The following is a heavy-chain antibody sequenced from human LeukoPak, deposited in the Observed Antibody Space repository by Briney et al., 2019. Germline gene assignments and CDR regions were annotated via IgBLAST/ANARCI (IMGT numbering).Heavy chain of an antibody. CDR3: ARGGPGYRKPDY. V-gene: IGHV4-34*01. J-gene: IGHJ4*02. Sequence: SETLSLTRAVYGGSFSGYYWSWIRQPPGKGLEWIGEINHSGSTNYNPSLKSRVTISVDTSKNQFSLKLSSVTAADTAVYYCARGGPGYRKPDYWGQGTLVTVSS. CDR1: GGSFSGYY. D-gene: IGHD6-13*01. CDR2: INHSGST.